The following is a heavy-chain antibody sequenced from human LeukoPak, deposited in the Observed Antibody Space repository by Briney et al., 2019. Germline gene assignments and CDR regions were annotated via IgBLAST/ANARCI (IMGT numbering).Heavy chain of an antibody. Sequence: PGGSPRLSCVASGFTFSSYGMHWVRQAPGKGLEWVAFIPYDGRNQYFADSVKGRFTISRDISKNTLHLQMNSLRTEDTAVYYCAKDGTIFGVTYLDYWGQGTLVTVSS. D-gene: IGHD3-3*01. CDR3: AKDGTIFGVTYLDY. J-gene: IGHJ4*02. V-gene: IGHV3-30*02. CDR2: IPYDGRNQ. CDR1: GFTFSSYG.